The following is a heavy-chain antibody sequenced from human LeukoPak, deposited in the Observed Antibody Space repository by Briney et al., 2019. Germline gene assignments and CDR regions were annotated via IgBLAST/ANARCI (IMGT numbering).Heavy chain of an antibody. CDR3: ARGVHTSIRNYDFWSGYYPFDY. V-gene: IGHV4-59*12. Sequence: SETLSLTCTVSGGSISSYYWSWIRQPPGKGLEWIGYIYYSGSTYYNPSLKSRVTISVDTSKNQFSLKLSSVTAADTAVYYCARGVHTSIRNYDFWSGYYPFDYWGQGTLVTVSS. J-gene: IGHJ4*02. CDR1: GGSISSYY. D-gene: IGHD3-3*01. CDR2: IYYSGST.